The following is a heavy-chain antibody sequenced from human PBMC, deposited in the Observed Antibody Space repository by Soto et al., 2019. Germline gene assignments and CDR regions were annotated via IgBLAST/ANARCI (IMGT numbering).Heavy chain of an antibody. D-gene: IGHD3-10*01. CDR2: IYHSGST. CDR3: ARVWGGAFDI. V-gene: IGHV4-30-2*01. Sequence: PSETLSLTCAVSGGSISSGGYSWSWIRQPPGKGLDWIGYIYHSGSTYYNPSLKSRVTISVDRSKNQFSLKLSSVTAADTAVYYCARVWGGAFDIWGQGTMVTVS. J-gene: IGHJ3*02. CDR1: GGSISSGGYS.